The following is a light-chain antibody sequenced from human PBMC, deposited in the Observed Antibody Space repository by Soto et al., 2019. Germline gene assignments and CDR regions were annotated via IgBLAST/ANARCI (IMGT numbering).Light chain of an antibody. CDR2: GAS. V-gene: IGKV3-15*01. CDR3: QQYYNWPPIT. Sequence: EIVMTHSPATLSVSPGERATLSCRASQSVSSNLAWYQQKPGQAPRLLIYGASTRATGIPARFSGSGSGTEFTLTISSLQSEDFAVYYCQQYYNWPPITFGQGTRLEIK. J-gene: IGKJ5*01. CDR1: QSVSSN.